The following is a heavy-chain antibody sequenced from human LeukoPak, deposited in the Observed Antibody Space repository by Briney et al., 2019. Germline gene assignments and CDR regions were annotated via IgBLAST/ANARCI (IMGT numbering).Heavy chain of an antibody. D-gene: IGHD1-26*01. V-gene: IGHV1-18*01. J-gene: IGHJ5*01. CDR2: ISSYNGNT. Sequence: GASVKVSCKASGYTFTSSGSSWVRQPPGQGLEWMGWISSYNGNTHYAQKFQGRVLMITDTSTTTVYMQLSSLRSDDTAVYYCARSNSGTYANNWFDSWGQGTLVTVSS. CDR3: ARSNSGTYANNWFDS. CDR1: GYTFTSSG.